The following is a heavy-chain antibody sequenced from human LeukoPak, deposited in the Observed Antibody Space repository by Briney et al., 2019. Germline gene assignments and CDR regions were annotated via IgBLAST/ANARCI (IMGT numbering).Heavy chain of an antibody. CDR3: ARDDSSDYYYDAFDI. CDR1: GFTFSSYS. J-gene: IGHJ3*02. CDR2: ISSSSSL. D-gene: IGHD3-22*01. Sequence: GGSLRLSCAASGFTFSSYSMNWVRQAPGKGLEWVSSISSSSSLYYADSVKGRFTISRDNSKNTLYLQMNSLRAEDTAVYYCARDDSSDYYYDAFDIWGQGTMVTVSS. V-gene: IGHV3-21*01.